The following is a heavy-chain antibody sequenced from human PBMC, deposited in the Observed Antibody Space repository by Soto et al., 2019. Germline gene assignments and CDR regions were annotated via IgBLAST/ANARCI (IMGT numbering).Heavy chain of an antibody. D-gene: IGHD2-8*01. Sequence: EVQLVETGGDLIQPGGSLRLSCAASGFSVTASNMNWVRQAPGKGLEWVSVIFGADETYYADSVRGRFTISRDNSKNTVYLQMDSLRTEATALYDCARGVFDWGQGTLVTVSS. CDR1: GFSVTASN. CDR3: ARGVFD. CDR2: IFGADET. J-gene: IGHJ4*02. V-gene: IGHV3-53*02.